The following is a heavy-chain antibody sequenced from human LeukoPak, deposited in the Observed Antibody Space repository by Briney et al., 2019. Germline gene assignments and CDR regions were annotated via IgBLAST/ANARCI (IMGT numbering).Heavy chain of an antibody. CDR2: IKQDGSEK. D-gene: IGHD6-13*01. V-gene: IGHV3-7*01. J-gene: IGHJ4*02. CDR3: ARDGVAPGIYFDY. CDR1: GFTFSSHW. Sequence: GGSLRLSCAASGFTFSSHWMSWVRQAPGKGLEWVADIKQDGSEKYYVDSVRGRFTISRDNARNSMYLQMNSLRAEDTAVYYCARDGVAPGIYFDYWGQGTLVTVSS.